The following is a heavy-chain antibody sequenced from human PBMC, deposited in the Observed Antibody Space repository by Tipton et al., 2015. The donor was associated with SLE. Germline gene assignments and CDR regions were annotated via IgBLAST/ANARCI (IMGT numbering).Heavy chain of an antibody. CDR2: ISAYNGNT. CDR1: GYTFTSYG. D-gene: IGHD6-13*01. Sequence: QLVQSGPEVKKAGASVRVSCKASGYTFTSYGISWVRQAPGQGLEWMGWISAYNGNTNYAQKLQGRVTMTTDTSTSTAYMELRSLRSDDTAVYYCARGGPGYSSRGYEAFDIWGQGTMVTVSS. CDR3: ARGGPGYSSRGYEAFDI. J-gene: IGHJ3*02. V-gene: IGHV1-18*01.